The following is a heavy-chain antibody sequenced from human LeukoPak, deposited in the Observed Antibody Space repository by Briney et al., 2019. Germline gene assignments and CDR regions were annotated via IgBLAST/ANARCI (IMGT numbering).Heavy chain of an antibody. Sequence: SVKVSCKASGGTFSSYAISWVRQAPGQGLEWMGGIIPIFGTANYAQKFQGRVTITADKSTSTAYMELSSLRSEDTAMYYCARVGTYYYGSGSYSGWFDPWGQGTLVTVSS. J-gene: IGHJ5*02. CDR1: GGTFSSYA. CDR2: IIPIFGTA. CDR3: ARVGTYYYGSGSYSGWFDP. V-gene: IGHV1-69*06. D-gene: IGHD3-10*01.